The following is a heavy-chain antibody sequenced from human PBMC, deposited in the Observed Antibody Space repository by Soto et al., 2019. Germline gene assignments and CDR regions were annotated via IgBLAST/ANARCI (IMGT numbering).Heavy chain of an antibody. D-gene: IGHD4-17*01. CDR1: GFTFSSFW. J-gene: IGHJ5*02. Sequence: EVQLVESGGGLVQPGGSLRLSCAASGFTFSSFWMHWVRQAPGKGLEWVSRASPDCTSTSYAGSVKGRFTISRDNAKNTLFMQMNSLRAEDTAVYYCTRHGSGDYFLFDPWGQGTLVTVSS. V-gene: IGHV3-74*01. CDR3: TRHGSGDYFLFDP. CDR2: ASPDCTST.